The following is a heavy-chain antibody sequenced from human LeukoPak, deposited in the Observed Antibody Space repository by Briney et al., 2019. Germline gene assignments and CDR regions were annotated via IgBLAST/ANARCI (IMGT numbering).Heavy chain of an antibody. CDR3: ARGGRTTWHGMDV. Sequence: GGSLRLSCAASGFTFSSYGMHWVRQAPGKGLEWVAFIRYDGSSKYYADSVKGRFTISRDNSKNTLYLQMNSLRAEDTAVYYCARGGRTTWHGMDVWGQGTTVTVSS. V-gene: IGHV3-30*02. D-gene: IGHD4-17*01. CDR1: GFTFSSYG. J-gene: IGHJ6*02. CDR2: IRYDGSSK.